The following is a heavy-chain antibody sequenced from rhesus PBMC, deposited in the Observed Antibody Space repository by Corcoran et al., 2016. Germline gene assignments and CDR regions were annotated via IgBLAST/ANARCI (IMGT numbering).Heavy chain of an antibody. CDR2: FSNGGGST. CDR1: GFTFSRYG. CDR3: AKGADTAVTVWMGDY. Sequence: EVQLVESGGGLVQPGGSLRLSCAASGFTFSRYGMSWVRPAPGEGLEGVSYFSNGGGSTYYADSVKGRFTIYRDNSKNTRALQMNSRRAEDTAVYDWAKGADTAVTVWMGDYGGQGVLVTVSS. J-gene: IGHJ4*01. V-gene: IGHV3S5*01. D-gene: IGHD5-24*01.